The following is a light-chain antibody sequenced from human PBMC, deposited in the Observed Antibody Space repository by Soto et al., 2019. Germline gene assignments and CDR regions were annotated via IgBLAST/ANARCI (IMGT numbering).Light chain of an antibody. V-gene: IGLV1-40*01. J-gene: IGLJ2*01. CDR1: SSNIGAGYD. CDR3: QSYDSSLSGFVV. CDR2: GNS. Sequence: QAVVTQPPSVSGAPGQRVTISCTGSSSNIGAGYDVHWYQQLPGTVPKLLIYGNSNRPSGVPDRFSGSKSGTSASLAITGLQADDEADYYCQSYDSSLSGFVVFGGGTQLTVL.